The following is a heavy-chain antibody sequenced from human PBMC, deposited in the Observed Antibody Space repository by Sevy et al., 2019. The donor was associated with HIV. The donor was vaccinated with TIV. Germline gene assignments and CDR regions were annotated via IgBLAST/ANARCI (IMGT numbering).Heavy chain of an antibody. V-gene: IGHV1-2*02. CDR3: ARAPTRLRLGGHWADY. J-gene: IGHJ4*02. D-gene: IGHD3-16*01. CDR2: INPNSGGT. CDR1: GYTFTGYY. Sequence: ASVKVSCKASGYTFTGYYMHWVRQAPGQGLEWMGWINPNSGGTNYAQKFQGRVTMTRDTSISTAYMELSRLRSDDTAGYYCARAPTRLRLGGHWADYWGQGTLVTVSS.